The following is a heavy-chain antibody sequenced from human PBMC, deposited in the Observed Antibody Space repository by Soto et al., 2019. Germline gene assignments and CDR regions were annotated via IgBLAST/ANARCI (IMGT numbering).Heavy chain of an antibody. Sequence: GGSLRLSCAASGFTFSSYAMHWVRQAPGKGLEWVAVISYDGSNKYYADSVKGRFTISRDNSKNTLYLQMNSLRAEDTAVYYCARDRKWLRPEFYYGMDVWGQGTTVTVSS. D-gene: IGHD5-12*01. CDR2: ISYDGSNK. CDR1: GFTFSSYA. CDR3: ARDRKWLRPEFYYGMDV. J-gene: IGHJ6*02. V-gene: IGHV3-30-3*01.